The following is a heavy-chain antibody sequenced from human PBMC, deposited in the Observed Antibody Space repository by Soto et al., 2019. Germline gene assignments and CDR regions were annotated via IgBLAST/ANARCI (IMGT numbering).Heavy chain of an antibody. J-gene: IGHJ4*02. CDR1: GFTFRSYA. CDR3: AKGID. V-gene: IGHV3-23*01. Sequence: EVQLLESGGGLVQPGGSLRLSCAASGFTFRSYAMSWVRQAPGKGLEWVSVIADSRDRTYYADSVNGRFTISRDNSKNTLYLQMHNLRAEDTATYYCAKGIDWGQGTRVTVSS. CDR2: IADSRDRT. D-gene: IGHD2-15*01.